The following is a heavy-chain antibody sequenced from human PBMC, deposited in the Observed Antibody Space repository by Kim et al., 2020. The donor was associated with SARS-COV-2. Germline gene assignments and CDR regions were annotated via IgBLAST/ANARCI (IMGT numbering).Heavy chain of an antibody. CDR3: ARGAVIAADAFDI. V-gene: IGHV4-34*01. J-gene: IGHJ3*02. D-gene: IGHD6-13*01. Sequence: NPSLKSRVTISVDTSKNQFSLKLSSVTAADTAVYYCARGAVIAADAFDIWGQGTMVTVSS.